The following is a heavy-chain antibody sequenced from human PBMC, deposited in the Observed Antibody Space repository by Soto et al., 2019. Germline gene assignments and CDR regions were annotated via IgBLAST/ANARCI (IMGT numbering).Heavy chain of an antibody. J-gene: IGHJ6*02. CDR3: ARDGDGRMTTNPYYYNGMDV. D-gene: IGHD4-4*01. CDR2: IYYSGST. V-gene: IGHV4-30-4*02. Sequence: SETLSLTCTVSGGSISSGDYYWSWIRQPPGKGLGWIGYIYYSGSTYYNPSLKSRVTISVDTSKNQFSLKLSSVTAADTAVYYCARDGDGRMTTNPYYYNGMDVWGPGTTVTVSS. CDR1: GGSISSGDYY.